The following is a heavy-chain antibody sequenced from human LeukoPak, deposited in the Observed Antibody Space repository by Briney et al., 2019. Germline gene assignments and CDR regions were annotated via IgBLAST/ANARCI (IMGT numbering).Heavy chain of an antibody. CDR2: IYYSGST. D-gene: IGHD6-13*01. CDR3: AVCLDSSSVSVYYYMDV. Sequence: PSETLSLTCTVSGGSISSYYWSWIRQPPGEGLEWIGYIYYSGSTNYNPSLKSRVTISVDTSKNQFSLKLSSVTAADTAVYYCAVCLDSSSVSVYYYMDVWGKGTTVTVSS. V-gene: IGHV4-59*01. CDR1: GGSISSYY. J-gene: IGHJ6*03.